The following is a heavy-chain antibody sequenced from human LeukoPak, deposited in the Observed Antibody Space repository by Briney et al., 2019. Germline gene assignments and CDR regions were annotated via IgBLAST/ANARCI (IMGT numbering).Heavy chain of an antibody. V-gene: IGHV3-21*01. J-gene: IGHJ3*02. CDR3: AREWELRVRAFDI. D-gene: IGHD1-26*01. CDR1: GFTFSSYS. CDR2: ISSSSSYI. Sequence: GGSLRLSCAASGFTFSSYSMNWVRQAPGKGLEWVSSISSSSSYIYYADSVKGRFTISRDNSKNTLYLQMNSLRAEDTAVYYCAREWELRVRAFDIWGQGTMVTVSS.